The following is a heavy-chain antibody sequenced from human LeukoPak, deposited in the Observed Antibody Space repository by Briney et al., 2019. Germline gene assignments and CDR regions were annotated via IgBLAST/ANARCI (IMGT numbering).Heavy chain of an antibody. Sequence: GGSLRLSCAASGFTFSNYWMSWVRQTPGKGLEWVSVIYSGGSTYYADSVKGRFTISRDNSKNTLYLQMNSLRAEDTAVYYCARAGDYDFWSGYNYYGMDVWGQGTTVTVSS. D-gene: IGHD3-3*01. CDR1: GFTFSNYW. V-gene: IGHV3-53*01. CDR3: ARAGDYDFWSGYNYYGMDV. CDR2: IYSGGST. J-gene: IGHJ6*02.